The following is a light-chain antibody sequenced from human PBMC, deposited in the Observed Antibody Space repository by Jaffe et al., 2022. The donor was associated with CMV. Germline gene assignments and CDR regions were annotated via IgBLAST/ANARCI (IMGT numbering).Light chain of an antibody. CDR3: QQRSDWRLT. Sequence: EIVLTQSPATLSLSPGERATLSCRASQSISDYLAWYQQKPGQPPRLLIYGASKRATGIPARFSGSGSGTDFTLIISSLEPEDFAVYYCQQRSDWRLTFGGGSKVEIK. CDR2: GAS. V-gene: IGKV3-11*01. CDR1: QSISDY. J-gene: IGKJ4*01.